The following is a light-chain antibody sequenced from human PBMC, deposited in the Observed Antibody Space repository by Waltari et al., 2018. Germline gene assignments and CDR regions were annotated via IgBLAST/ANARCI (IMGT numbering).Light chain of an antibody. CDR3: SSYAGSSKGV. Sequence: QSDLTQPASVSGSPGQSITISCPGTSSDVGNYKRVSWYQQHPGKAPKLMIYAVSKRPSGVSDRFSGSKSGDMASLTISGLQPEDEAEYFCSSYAGSSKGVFGGGTKVTVL. J-gene: IGLJ2*01. V-gene: IGLV2-23*02. CDR2: AVS. CDR1: SSDVGNYKR.